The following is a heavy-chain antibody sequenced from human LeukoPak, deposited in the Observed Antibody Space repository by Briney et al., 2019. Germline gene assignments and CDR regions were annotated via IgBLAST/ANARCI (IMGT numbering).Heavy chain of an antibody. Sequence: ASVKVSCKASGYTFTSYGISWVRQAPGQGLEWMGWISAYNGDTNYAQKLQGRVTMTTDTSTSTAYMELRSLRSDDTAVYYCARGGLWFGDLWTTIDYWGQGTLVTVSS. V-gene: IGHV1-18*01. CDR3: ARGGLWFGDLWTTIDY. J-gene: IGHJ4*02. CDR1: GYTFTSYG. D-gene: IGHD3-10*01. CDR2: ISAYNGDT.